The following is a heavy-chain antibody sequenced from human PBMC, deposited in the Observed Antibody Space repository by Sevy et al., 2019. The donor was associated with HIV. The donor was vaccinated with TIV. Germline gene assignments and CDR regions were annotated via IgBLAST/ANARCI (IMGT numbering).Heavy chain of an antibody. CDR1: GLTFYNYG. D-gene: IGHD6-13*01. J-gene: IGHJ4*02. V-gene: IGHV3-30*18. CDR2: ISYDGKNE. Sequence: GGSLRLSCAGSGLTFYNYGIHWVRQAPGKGLEWVTVISYDGKNENYADSVKGRFTISRDNSKNTVYLQMNSLRPDDTAIYYCAKDRSGSWSVDYWGQRTLVTVSS. CDR3: AKDRSGSWSVDY.